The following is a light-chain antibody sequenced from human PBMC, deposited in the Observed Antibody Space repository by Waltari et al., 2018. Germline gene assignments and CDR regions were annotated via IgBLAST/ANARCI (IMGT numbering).Light chain of an antibody. CDR3: QQYNNWPPWT. V-gene: IGKV3D-15*01. CDR2: GAS. CDR1: QNINSN. Sequence: EIVMTQSPATLSVSPGEEATLSCRASQNINSNLAWYQQQPGQTPRLLIYGASTRAIGIPARFSGSGSGTEFTLTISSLQSEDFALYYCQQYNNWPPWTFGQGTKVEIK. J-gene: IGKJ1*01.